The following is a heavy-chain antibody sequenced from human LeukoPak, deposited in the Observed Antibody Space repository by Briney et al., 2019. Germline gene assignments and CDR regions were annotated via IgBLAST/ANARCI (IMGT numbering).Heavy chain of an antibody. J-gene: IGHJ4*02. V-gene: IGHV1-69*05. CDR2: IIPIFGTA. CDR3: ARGRWEVSGYFDY. Sequence: SVTVSCKASGGTFSSYAISWVRQAPGQGLEWMGRIIPIFGTANYAQKFQGRVTITTDESTSTAYMELSSLRSEDTAVYYCARGRWEVSGYFDYWGQGTLVTVSS. CDR1: GGTFSSYA. D-gene: IGHD4-23*01.